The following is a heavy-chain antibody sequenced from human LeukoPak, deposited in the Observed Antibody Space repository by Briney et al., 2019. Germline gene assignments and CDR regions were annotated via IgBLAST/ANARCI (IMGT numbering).Heavy chain of an antibody. Sequence: SVKVSCKASGGTFSSSVISWVRQAPGQGLEWMGGIIPIFGTRNYAQRFQGRVTITTDESTSTAYMELSSLRSEDTAVYYCARVMVHQQLDPWGQGTLVTVSS. J-gene: IGHJ5*02. CDR1: GGTFSSSV. D-gene: IGHD3-10*01. CDR3: ARVMVHQQLDP. CDR2: IIPIFGTR. V-gene: IGHV1-69*05.